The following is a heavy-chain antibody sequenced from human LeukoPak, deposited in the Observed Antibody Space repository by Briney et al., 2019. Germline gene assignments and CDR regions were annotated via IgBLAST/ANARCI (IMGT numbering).Heavy chain of an antibody. J-gene: IGHJ4*02. CDR2: ISSSGSTI. CDR1: GFTFSSYE. D-gene: IGHD6-13*01. CDR3: ARGASWSDY. Sequence: GGSLRLSCAASGFTFSSYEMNWVRQAPGKGLEWVSYISSSGSTIYYADSVKGRFTISRDNAKNSLYLQMNSLRAENTAVHYCARGASWSDYWGQGTLVTVSS. V-gene: IGHV3-48*03.